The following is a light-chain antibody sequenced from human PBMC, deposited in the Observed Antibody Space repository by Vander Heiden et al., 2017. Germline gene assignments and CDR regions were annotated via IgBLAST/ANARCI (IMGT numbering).Light chain of an antibody. J-gene: IGLJ3*02. Sequence: QSVLTQPPSVSGAPGQRVTIPCTGSSSNIGARYDVHWYQQVPGTAPKLLIYDNNNRPSGVPDRFSGSKSGTSASLAITGLQAEDEADYYCQSYDSSLIDWVFGGGTKLTVL. CDR1: SSNIGARYD. CDR3: QSYDSSLIDWV. CDR2: DNN. V-gene: IGLV1-40*01.